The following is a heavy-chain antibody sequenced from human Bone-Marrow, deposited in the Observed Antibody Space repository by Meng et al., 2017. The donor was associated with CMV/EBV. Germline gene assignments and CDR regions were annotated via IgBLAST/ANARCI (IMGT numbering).Heavy chain of an antibody. J-gene: IGHJ4*02. D-gene: IGHD6-19*01. V-gene: IGHV4-39*01. CDR1: GGSISSSSYY. CDR2: IYYSGST. Sequence: SGGSISSSSYYWGWIRQPPGKGLEWIGSIYYSGSTYYNPSLKSRVTISVDTSKNQFSLKLSSVTAADTAVYYCARLITGWYLNAFDYWGQGTLVTVSS. CDR3: ARLITGWYLNAFDY.